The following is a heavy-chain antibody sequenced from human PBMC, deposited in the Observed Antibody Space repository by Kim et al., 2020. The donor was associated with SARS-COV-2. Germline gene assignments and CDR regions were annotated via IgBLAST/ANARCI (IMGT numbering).Heavy chain of an antibody. CDR2: VSPSGST. V-gene: IGHV4-59*01. Sequence: SETLSLTCTVSGDSSSRYYWNWLRQPPGEELEWIGYVSPSGSTQYNPSLESRVTISIDTSKNQFSLRLRSLTTADTAVYYCARGYGLGTSGFDHWGQRTLVTVSS. D-gene: IGHD7-27*01. J-gene: IGHJ4*02. CDR1: GDSSSRYY. CDR3: ARGYGLGTSGFDH.